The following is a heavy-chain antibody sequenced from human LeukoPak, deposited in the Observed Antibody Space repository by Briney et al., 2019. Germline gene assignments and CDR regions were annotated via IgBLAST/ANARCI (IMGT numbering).Heavy chain of an antibody. CDR1: GYTFTGYY. Sequence: GASVKVSCKASGYTFTGYYMHWVRQAPGQGLEWMGWINPNSGGTNYAQKFQGRVTMTRDTSISTACMELSRLRSDDTAVYYCARGYCSGGSCPGFYYYYMDVWGKGTTVTVSS. V-gene: IGHV1-2*02. J-gene: IGHJ6*03. CDR2: INPNSGGT. CDR3: ARGYCSGGSCPGFYYYYMDV. D-gene: IGHD2-15*01.